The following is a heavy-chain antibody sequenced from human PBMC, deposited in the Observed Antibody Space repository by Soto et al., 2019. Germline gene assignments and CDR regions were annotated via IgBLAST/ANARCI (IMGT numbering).Heavy chain of an antibody. J-gene: IGHJ6*02. V-gene: IGHV4-34*01. CDR2: INHSGST. D-gene: IGHD6-13*01. Sequence: SETLSLTCAVYGGSFSGYYWSWIRQPPGKGLEWIGEINHSGSTSYNPSLKSRVTISVDTSKNQFSLKLSSVTAADTAVYYCARGRYSRYYYYYYGMDVWGQGTTVTVSS. CDR3: ARGRYSRYYYYYYGMDV. CDR1: GGSFSGYY.